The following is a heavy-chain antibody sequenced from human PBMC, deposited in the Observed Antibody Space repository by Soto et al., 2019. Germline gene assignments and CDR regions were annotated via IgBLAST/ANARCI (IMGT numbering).Heavy chain of an antibody. D-gene: IGHD3-10*01. CDR2: INPNSGGT. CDR3: ARDVSFGEDYYYGMDV. V-gene: IGHV1-2*02. Sequence: ASVKVSCKASGYTFTGYYMHWVRQAPGQGLEWMGWINPNSGGTNYAQKFQGRVTMTRDTSISTAYMELSRLRSDDTAVYYCARDVSFGEDYYYGMDVWGQGTTVTV. J-gene: IGHJ6*02. CDR1: GYTFTGYY.